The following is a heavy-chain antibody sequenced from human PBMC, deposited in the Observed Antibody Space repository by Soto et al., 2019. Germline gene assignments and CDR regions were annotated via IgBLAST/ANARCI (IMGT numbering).Heavy chain of an antibody. CDR3: AKVARPYGSGSYYFDY. V-gene: IGHV3-23*01. CDR2: ISGSGGST. CDR1: GFTFSSYA. D-gene: IGHD3-10*01. Sequence: SGGSLRLSCAASGFTFSSYAISWVRQAPGKGLEWVSAISGSGGSTYYADSVKGRFTISRDNSKNTLYLQMNSLRAEDTAVYYCAKVARPYGSGSYYFDYWGQGTMVTVYS. J-gene: IGHJ4*02.